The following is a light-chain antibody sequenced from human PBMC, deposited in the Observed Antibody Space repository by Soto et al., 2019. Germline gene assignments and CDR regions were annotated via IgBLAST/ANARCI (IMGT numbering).Light chain of an antibody. CDR3: QQFNIWPHMLS. V-gene: IGKV3-15*01. CDR2: DAS. CDR1: QSVGSN. J-gene: IGKJ4*01. Sequence: IVVTQSPATLSVSPGERVTLSCRASQSVGSNLAWYQQRPGQAPMLLIYDASTRATGIPDRFSGSGSGTEYTLTISSLQSEDFAVYYCQQFNIWPHMLSFGGGTKLEMK.